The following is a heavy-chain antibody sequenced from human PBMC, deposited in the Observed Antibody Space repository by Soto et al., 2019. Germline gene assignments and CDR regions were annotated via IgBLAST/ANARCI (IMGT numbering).Heavy chain of an antibody. Sequence: QVQLQESGPGLVKPSQTLSLTCTVSGGSISSGGYYWSWIRQHPGKGLERIGYIFYSGSTYYNPSLTSRVALSVETSKNQFSLKLSSVTAADTAVYYCARAPGDYFDYWGQGTLVTVSS. V-gene: IGHV4-31*03. CDR2: IFYSGST. CDR3: ARAPGDYFDY. J-gene: IGHJ4*02. CDR1: GGSISSGGYY.